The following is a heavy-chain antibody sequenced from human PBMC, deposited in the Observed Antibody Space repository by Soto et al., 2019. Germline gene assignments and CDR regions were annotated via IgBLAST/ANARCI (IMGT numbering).Heavy chain of an antibody. V-gene: IGHV3-30-3*01. CDR1: GFTFSGYA. J-gene: IGHJ4*02. CDR2: ISYDGSNK. Sequence: QVPLVESGGGVVQSGRSLRLSCAASGFTFSGYAMHWVRQAPGKGLEWVAVISYDGSNKYYADSVKGRFTISRDNSKNTLYLQMNSLRVEDTAVYYCARDIVLLWFGEPPGDFWGQGTLVTVSS. CDR3: ARDIVLLWFGEPPGDF. D-gene: IGHD3-10*01.